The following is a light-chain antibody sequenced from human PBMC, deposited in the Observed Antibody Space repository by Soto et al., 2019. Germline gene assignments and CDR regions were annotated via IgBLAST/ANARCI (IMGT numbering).Light chain of an antibody. CDR3: QQYGTSEII. V-gene: IGKV3-20*01. CDR2: DTS. Sequence: EIVLTQSACTLSSSPGERATLSCGASQTLSNSFIAWYQQKPGQAPRLVIYDTSSRATGVPDRYSASGSGTDFTLTISRLETEDFAVFFCQQYGTSEIIFGQGTRLEIK. J-gene: IGKJ5*01. CDR1: QTLSNSF.